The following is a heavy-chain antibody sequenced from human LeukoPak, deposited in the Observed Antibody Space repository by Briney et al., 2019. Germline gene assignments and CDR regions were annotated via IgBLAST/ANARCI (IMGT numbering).Heavy chain of an antibody. D-gene: IGHD3-9*01. CDR2: IHYTGST. CDR3: ARGRYSAGDNWFDP. Sequence: PAETLSLTCTVSGGSITSSYWSWIRQSPGKGLECIGYIHYTGSTNYNPSLKSRVTMLIDTSKNQFSLKLSSVTAADTAVYYCARGRYSAGDNWFDPWGQGTLVTVSS. J-gene: IGHJ5*02. CDR1: GGSITSSY. V-gene: IGHV4-59*01.